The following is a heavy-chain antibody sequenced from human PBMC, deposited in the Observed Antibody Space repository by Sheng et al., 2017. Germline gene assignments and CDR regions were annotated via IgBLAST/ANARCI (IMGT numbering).Heavy chain of an antibody. D-gene: IGHD5-12*01. J-gene: IGHJ4*02. V-gene: IGHV3-74*03. CDR3: VRDWAFSGYD. CDR1: GLRFSSSW. CDR2: INSDGTTT. Sequence: EVQLVESGGGLVQPGGSLRLSCAASGLRFSSSWMHWVRQAPGKGLVWVSHINSDGTTTTYPDSVKGRFTISRDNAKNTVYLEMTSLRADDTAVYYCVRDWAFSGYDWGQGTLVSVSS.